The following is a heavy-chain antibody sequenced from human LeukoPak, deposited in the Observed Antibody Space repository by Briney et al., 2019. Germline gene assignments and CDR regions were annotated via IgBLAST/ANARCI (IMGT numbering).Heavy chain of an antibody. Sequence: GASVKVSCKASGYTFSVYYIHWVRQAPGQGLEGMGWINPNSGGTKSAQRFQGRVTMTTDTSTSTAYVELGSLRSDDTAVYYCARDGNIVPAASWFDPWGQGTMVTVSS. CDR2: INPNSGGT. CDR3: ARDGNIVPAASWFDP. J-gene: IGHJ5*02. V-gene: IGHV1-2*02. D-gene: IGHD2-2*01. CDR1: GYTFSVYY.